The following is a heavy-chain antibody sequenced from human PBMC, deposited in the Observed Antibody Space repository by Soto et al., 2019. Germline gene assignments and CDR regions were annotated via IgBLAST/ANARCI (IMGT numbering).Heavy chain of an antibody. CDR3: ARARPTITGSKYFEY. CDR2: IYHSGST. V-gene: IGHV4-30-2*01. J-gene: IGHJ4*01. Sequence: PLGQGLEWIGYIYHSGSTYYNPSLKSRVTISVDRSKNQFSLKLNSVTAADTAVYFCARARPTITGSKYFEYRRHGTL. D-gene: IGHD1-7*01.